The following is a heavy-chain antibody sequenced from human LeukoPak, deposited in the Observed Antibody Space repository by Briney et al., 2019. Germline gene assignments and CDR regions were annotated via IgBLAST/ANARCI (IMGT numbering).Heavy chain of an antibody. CDR3: AKGARWLRLASSYYYMDV. V-gene: IGHV3-23*01. CDR2: ISGSGGST. Sequence: GGSLRLSCAASGFTFSSYAMSWVRQAPGKGLEWVSAISGSGGSTYYADSVKGRFTISRDNSKNTLYLQMNSLRAEDTAVYYCAKGARWLRLASSYYYMDVWGKGTTVTISS. CDR1: GFTFSSYA. J-gene: IGHJ6*03. D-gene: IGHD5-12*01.